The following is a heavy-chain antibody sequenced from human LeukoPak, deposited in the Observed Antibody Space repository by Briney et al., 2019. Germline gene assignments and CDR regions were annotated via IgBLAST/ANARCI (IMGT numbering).Heavy chain of an antibody. D-gene: IGHD3-16*01. CDR3: ARGPKTYVWSGGFDP. J-gene: IGHJ5*02. CDR2: INSDGSST. CDR1: GFTFSSYW. V-gene: IGHV3-74*01. Sequence: GGSLRLSCAASGFTFSSYWMHWVRQAPGKGLVWVSRINSDGSSTSYADSVKGRFTISRDNAKNTLYLQMNSLRVQDTAVYYCARGPKTYVWSGGFDPWGQGTLVTVSS.